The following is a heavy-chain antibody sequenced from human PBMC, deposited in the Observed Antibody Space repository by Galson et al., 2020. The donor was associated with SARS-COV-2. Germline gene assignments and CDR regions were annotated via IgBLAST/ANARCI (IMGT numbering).Heavy chain of an antibody. CDR2: IKSKTDGGTT. CDR3: TTVDGAARPRYYYYMDV. Sequence: GESLKISCAASGFTFSNAWMSWVRQAPGKGLEWVGRIKSKTDGGTTDYAAPVKGRFTISRDDSKNTLYLQMNSLKTEDTAVYYCTTVDGAARPRYYYYMDVWGKGTTVTVSS. J-gene: IGHJ6*03. V-gene: IGHV3-15*01. CDR1: GFTFSNAW. D-gene: IGHD6-6*01.